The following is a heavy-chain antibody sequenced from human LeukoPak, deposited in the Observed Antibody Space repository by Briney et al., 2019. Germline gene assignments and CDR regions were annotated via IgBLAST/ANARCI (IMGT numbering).Heavy chain of an antibody. CDR3: ARYSSFRPQYYYYYYMDV. D-gene: IGHD6-6*01. CDR2: IYYSGST. Sequence: SETLSLTCTVSGGSISSHYWSWIRQPPGKGLEWIGYIYYSGSTNYNPSLKSRVTISVDTSKNQFSLKLSSVTAADTAVYYCARYSSFRPQYYYYYYMDVWGKGTTVTVSS. V-gene: IGHV4-59*11. J-gene: IGHJ6*03. CDR1: GGSISSHY.